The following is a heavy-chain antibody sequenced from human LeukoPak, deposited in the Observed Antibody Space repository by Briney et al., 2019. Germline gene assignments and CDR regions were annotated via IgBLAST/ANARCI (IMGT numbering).Heavy chain of an antibody. Sequence: PGGSLRLSCAASGFTFSNYWMSWVRQAPGKGLEWVANIKQDGSEKYYVDSVKGRFTISRDNAKNSLYLQMNSLRAEDTALYHCARKGVGGELGGFDYWGQGTLVTVSS. V-gene: IGHV3-7*03. CDR1: GFTFSNYW. CDR3: ARKGVGGELGGFDY. CDR2: IKQDGSEK. D-gene: IGHD3-16*01. J-gene: IGHJ4*02.